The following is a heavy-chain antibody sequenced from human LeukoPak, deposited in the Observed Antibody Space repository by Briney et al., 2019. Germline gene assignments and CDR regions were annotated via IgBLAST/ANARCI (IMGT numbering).Heavy chain of an antibody. CDR3: AKDYYDSSGYLDY. CDR1: GFTFDDYA. CDR2: ISWNSGSI. Sequence: GGALRLSCAASGFTFDDYAMHWVRQAPGKGLEWVSGISWNSGSIGYADSVKGRFTISRDNAKNSLYLQMNSLRAEDTALYYCAKDYYDSSGYLDYWGQGTLVTVSS. J-gene: IGHJ4*02. V-gene: IGHV3-9*01. D-gene: IGHD3-22*01.